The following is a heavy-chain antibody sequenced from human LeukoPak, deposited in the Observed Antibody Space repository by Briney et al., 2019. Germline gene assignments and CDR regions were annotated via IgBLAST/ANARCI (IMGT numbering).Heavy chain of an antibody. V-gene: IGHV4-34*01. CDR3: AAVATTDIPFDY. D-gene: IGHD5-12*01. CDR2: INHSGST. Sequence: SETLSLTCAVYGGSFSGYYWSWIRQPPGKGLEWIGEINHSGSTNYNPSLKSRVTISVDTSKNQFSLKLSSVTAADTAVYYCAAVATTDIPFDYWGQGTLVTVSS. CDR1: GGSFSGYY. J-gene: IGHJ4*02.